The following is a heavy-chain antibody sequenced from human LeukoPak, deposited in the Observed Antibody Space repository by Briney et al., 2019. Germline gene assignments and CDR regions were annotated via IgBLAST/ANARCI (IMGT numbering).Heavy chain of an antibody. CDR3: ARDEDLSLVVVTQFDY. CDR2: ISSSSSYI. V-gene: IGHV3-21*01. D-gene: IGHD3-22*01. Sequence: GGSLRLSCAASGFTFSSYSMNWVRQAPGEGLEWVSSISSSSSYIYYADSVKGRFTISRDNAKNSLYLQMNSLRAEDTAVYYCARDEDLSLVVVTQFDYWGQGTLVTVSS. CDR1: GFTFSSYS. J-gene: IGHJ4*02.